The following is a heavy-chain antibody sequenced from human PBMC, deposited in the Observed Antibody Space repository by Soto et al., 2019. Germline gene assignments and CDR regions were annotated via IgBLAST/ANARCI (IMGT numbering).Heavy chain of an antibody. V-gene: IGHV1-69*13. CDR2: IIPIFGTA. CDR1: GGTFSSYA. J-gene: IGHJ4*02. D-gene: IGHD5-12*01. CDR3: ASGRAVEMATIY. Sequence: VASVKVSCKASGGTFSSYAISWVRQAPGQGLEWMGGIIPIFGTANYAQKFQGRVTITADESTSTAYMELSSLRSEDTAVYYCASGRAVEMATIYWGQGTLVTVSS.